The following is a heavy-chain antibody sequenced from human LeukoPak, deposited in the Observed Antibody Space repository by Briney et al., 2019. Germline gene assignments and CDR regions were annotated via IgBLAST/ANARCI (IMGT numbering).Heavy chain of an antibody. Sequence: KPSQTLSLTCTVSGGSISSGDYYWSWIRQPPGKGLEWIGYIYYSGSTYYNPSLKSRVTISVDTSKNQFSLKLSSVTAADTAVYYCARAVHGSGSYYNSIAFDIWGQGTTVTVSS. J-gene: IGHJ3*02. CDR3: ARAVHGSGSYYNSIAFDI. V-gene: IGHV4-30-4*01. D-gene: IGHD3-10*01. CDR1: GGSISSGDYY. CDR2: IYYSGST.